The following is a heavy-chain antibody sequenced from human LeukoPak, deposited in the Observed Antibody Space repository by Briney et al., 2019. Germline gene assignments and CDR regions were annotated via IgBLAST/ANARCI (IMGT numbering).Heavy chain of an antibody. CDR3: ARQIYDILTGYSYYFDY. CDR1: GGSFSGYY. CDR2: INHSGST. J-gene: IGHJ4*02. Sequence: PSETLSLTCAVYGGSFSGYYWSWIRQPPGKGLEWIGEINHSGSTNYNPSLKSRVTISVDTSKNQFSLKLSSVTAADTAVYYCARQIYDILTGYSYYFDYWGQGTLVTVSS. V-gene: IGHV4-34*01. D-gene: IGHD3-9*01.